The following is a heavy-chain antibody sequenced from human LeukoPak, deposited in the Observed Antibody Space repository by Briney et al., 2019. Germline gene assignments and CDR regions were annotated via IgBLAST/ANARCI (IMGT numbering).Heavy chain of an antibody. CDR3: ARDGGYCTKGVCYLDY. J-gene: IGHJ4*02. CDR1: GFTFRGYS. V-gene: IGHV3-21*01. CDR2: ISSYNDYI. D-gene: IGHD2-8*01. Sequence: GGSLRLSCAASGFTFRGYSMNWVRQAPGKGLEWVSSISSYNDYIYYADSVKGRFTISRDNAKKSLYLEMNSLRAEDTAVYYCARDGGYCTKGVCYLDYWGQGTLVTVSS.